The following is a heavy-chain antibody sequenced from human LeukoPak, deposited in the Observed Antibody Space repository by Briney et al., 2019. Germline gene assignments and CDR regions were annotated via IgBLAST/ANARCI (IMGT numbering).Heavy chain of an antibody. CDR1: GGTFSSYA. CDR2: IIPIFDTA. V-gene: IGHV1-69*05. Sequence: SVKVSCKASGGTFSSYAISWVRQAPGQGLEWMGGIIPIFDTANYAQKFQGRVTITTDESTSTAYMELSSLRSEETAVYYCARSRRVYCSSTSCFPFDYWGQGTLVTVSS. D-gene: IGHD2-2*01. J-gene: IGHJ4*02. CDR3: ARSRRVYCSSTSCFPFDY.